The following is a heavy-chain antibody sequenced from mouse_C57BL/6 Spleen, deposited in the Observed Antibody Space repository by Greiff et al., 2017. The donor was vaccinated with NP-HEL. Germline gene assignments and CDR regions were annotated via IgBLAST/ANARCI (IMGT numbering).Heavy chain of an antibody. CDR2: IDPANGNT. CDR3: AHYYGSSYGAWFAY. V-gene: IGHV14-3*01. J-gene: IGHJ3*01. D-gene: IGHD1-1*01. CDR1: GFNIKNTY. Sequence: VHLQQSVAELVRPGASVKLSCTASGFNIKNTYMHWVKQRPEQGLEWIGRIDPANGNTKYAPKFQGKATITADTSSNTAYLQLSSLTSEDTAIYYCAHYYGSSYGAWFAYWGQGTLVTVSA.